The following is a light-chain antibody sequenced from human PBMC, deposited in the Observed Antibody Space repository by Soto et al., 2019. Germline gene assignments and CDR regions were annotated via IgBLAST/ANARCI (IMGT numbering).Light chain of an antibody. CDR2: EVS. CDR3: SSYTSSSTSYV. V-gene: IGLV2-14*01. CDR1: SSDVGGYNY. Sequence: SVLTQPASVSGSPGQSVTISCTGTSSDVGGYNYVSWYQQHPGKAPKLMIYEVSNRPLGVSNRFSGSKSGNTASLTISGLQAEDEADYFCSSYTSSSTSYVFGTGTKVTVL. J-gene: IGLJ1*01.